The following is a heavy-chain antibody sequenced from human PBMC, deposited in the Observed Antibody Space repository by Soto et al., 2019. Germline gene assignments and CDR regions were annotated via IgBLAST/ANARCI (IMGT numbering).Heavy chain of an antibody. Sequence: GGSLRLSCAASGFTFSSYWMNWVRQAPGKGLEWVANIKQDGSGTYYVDSVKGRFTISRDNAKNSLYLQMNSLRAEDTAVYFCASPGPMVGGVYAFDIWGQGTMVTVSS. CDR3: ASPGPMVGGVYAFDI. CDR2: IKQDGSGT. CDR1: GFTFSSYW. D-gene: IGHD2-15*01. V-gene: IGHV3-7*01. J-gene: IGHJ3*02.